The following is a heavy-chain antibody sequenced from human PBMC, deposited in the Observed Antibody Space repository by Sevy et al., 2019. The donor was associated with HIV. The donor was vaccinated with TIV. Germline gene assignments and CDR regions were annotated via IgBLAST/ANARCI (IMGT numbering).Heavy chain of an antibody. V-gene: IGHV3-33*01. D-gene: IGHD6-19*01. CDR1: GFSFNGYG. CDR2: IWYDGTNK. Sequence: GGSLRLSCAASGFSFNGYGMHWVRQAPGKGLEWLAVIWYDGTNKEYADSVKGRFTISRDNSENTLYLQMNSLRAEDTAVYYCARESLAVAGIGYSFHSWGQGTLVTVSS. CDR3: ARESLAVAGIGYSFHS. J-gene: IGHJ4*02.